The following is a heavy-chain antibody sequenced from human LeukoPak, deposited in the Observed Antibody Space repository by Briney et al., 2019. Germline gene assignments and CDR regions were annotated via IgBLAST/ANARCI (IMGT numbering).Heavy chain of an antibody. D-gene: IGHD3-22*01. J-gene: IGHJ3*02. Sequence: GASVKVSCKVSGYTLTELSMHWVRQAPGQGLEWMGGIIPIFGTANYAQKFQGRVTITADESTSTAYMELSSLRSEDTAVYYCAREYYYDSSGYSFIFGIWGQGTMVTVSS. CDR2: IIPIFGTA. V-gene: IGHV1-69*13. CDR1: GYTLTELS. CDR3: AREYYYDSSGYSFIFGI.